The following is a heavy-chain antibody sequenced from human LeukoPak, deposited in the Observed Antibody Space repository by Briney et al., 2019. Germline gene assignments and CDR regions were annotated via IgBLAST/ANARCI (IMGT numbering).Heavy chain of an antibody. V-gene: IGHV3-7*01. D-gene: IGHD6-19*01. Sequence: PGGSLRLSCEASGFTFTSFWMSWVRQAPGKGLEWVANIKQDGSEKYYVDPVKGRFTISRDNAKNSLYLQMNSLRAEDTAVYYCARDTSGGWYGLIDYWGQGTLVTVSS. CDR1: GFTFTSFW. J-gene: IGHJ4*02. CDR3: ARDTSGGWYGLIDY. CDR2: IKQDGSEK.